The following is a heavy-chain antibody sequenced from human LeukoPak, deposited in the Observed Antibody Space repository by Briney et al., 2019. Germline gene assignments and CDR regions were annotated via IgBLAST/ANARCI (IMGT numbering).Heavy chain of an antibody. V-gene: IGHV3-30*03. CDR2: ISHDGSNK. J-gene: IGHJ4*02. D-gene: IGHD1-26*01. Sequence: GRSLRLSCAASGFTFSSYGMHWVRQAPGKGLEWVAVISHDGSNKYYADSVKGRFTISRDNSKNTLYLQMNSLRAEDTAVYYCASAGEWELLQTYFDYWGQGTLVTVSS. CDR1: GFTFSSYG. CDR3: ASAGEWELLQTYFDY.